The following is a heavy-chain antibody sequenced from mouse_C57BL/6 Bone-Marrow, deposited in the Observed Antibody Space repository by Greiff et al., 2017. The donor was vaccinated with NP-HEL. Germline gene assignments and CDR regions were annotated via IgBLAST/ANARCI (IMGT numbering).Heavy chain of an antibody. V-gene: IGHV5-12*01. J-gene: IGHJ2*01. Sequence: EVHLVESGGGLVQPGGSLKLSCAASGFTFSDYYMYWVRQTPEKRLEWVAYISNGGGSTYYPDTVKGRFTISRDNAKNTLYLQMSRLKSEDTAMYYCARAETGRFDYWGQGTTLTVSS. CDR2: ISNGGGST. D-gene: IGHD4-1*01. CDR1: GFTFSDYY. CDR3: ARAETGRFDY.